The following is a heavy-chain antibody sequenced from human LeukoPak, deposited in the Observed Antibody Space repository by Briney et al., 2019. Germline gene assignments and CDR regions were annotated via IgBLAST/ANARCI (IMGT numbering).Heavy chain of an antibody. D-gene: IGHD3-10*01. CDR2: IYHSGST. Sequence: PSGTLSLTCAVSGGSISSSNWWSWVRQPPGKGLEWIGEIYHSGSTNYNPSLKSRVTISVDTSKNQFSLKLSSVTAADTAVYYCARLGESGWFGESPFDYWGQGTLVTVSS. CDR3: ARLGESGWFGESPFDY. V-gene: IGHV4-4*02. CDR1: GGSISSSNW. J-gene: IGHJ4*02.